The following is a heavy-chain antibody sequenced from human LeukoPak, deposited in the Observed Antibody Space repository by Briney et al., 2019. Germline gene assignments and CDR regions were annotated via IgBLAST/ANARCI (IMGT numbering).Heavy chain of an antibody. Sequence: GGSLRLSCAASGFTFSSYAMSWVRQAPGKGLEWVSGVSGGGSNTNYADSVRGRFTISRDNSKNTLYLQMNSLRAEDTAVYYCAKGSTYYCVSGSYYKGYWGQGTLVTVSS. CDR3: AKGSTYYCVSGSYYKGY. CDR2: VSGGGSNT. D-gene: IGHD3-10*01. CDR1: GFTFSSYA. V-gene: IGHV3-23*01. J-gene: IGHJ4*02.